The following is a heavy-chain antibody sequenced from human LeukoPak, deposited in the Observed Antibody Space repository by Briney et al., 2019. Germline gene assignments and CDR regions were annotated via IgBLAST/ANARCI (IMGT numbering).Heavy chain of an antibody. V-gene: IGHV1-18*01. CDR2: ISAYNGNT. CDR3: ARDEYDYVWGSYRLIDY. CDR1: GYTFTSYG. J-gene: IGHJ4*02. Sequence: GASVKVSCKASGYTFTSYGISWVRQAPGQGLEWMGSISAYNGNTNYAQKLQGRVTMTTDTSTSTAYMELRSLRSDDTAVYYCARDEYDYVWGSYRLIDYWGQGTLVTVSS. D-gene: IGHD3-16*02.